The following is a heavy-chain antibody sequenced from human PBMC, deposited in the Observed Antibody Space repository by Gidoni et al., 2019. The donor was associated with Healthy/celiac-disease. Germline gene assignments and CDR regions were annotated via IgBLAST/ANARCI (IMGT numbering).Heavy chain of an antibody. CDR2: IIPIFGTA. J-gene: IGHJ3*02. V-gene: IGHV1-69*01. D-gene: IGHD4-17*01. Sequence: QVQLVQSGAEVTKPGSSVKVSCKASGGTFSSYAISWVRQAPGQGLEWMGGIIPIFGTANYAQKCQGRVTITADESTSTAYMELSSLRSEDTAVYYCARMTTVTTRGSAAFDIWGQGTMVTVSS. CDR3: ARMTTVTTRGSAAFDI. CDR1: GGTFSSYA.